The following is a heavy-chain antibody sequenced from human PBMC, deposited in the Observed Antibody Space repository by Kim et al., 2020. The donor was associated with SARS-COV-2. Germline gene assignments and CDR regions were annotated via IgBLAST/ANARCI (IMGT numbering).Heavy chain of an antibody. Sequence: SETLSLTCTVSGGSISSGSYYWSWIRQPAGKGLEWIGRIYTSGSTNYNPSLKSRVTIPVDTSKNQFSLKLSSVTAADTAVYYCARVRGYYYDRGGWFDPWGQGTLVTVSS. V-gene: IGHV4-61*02. CDR1: GGSISSGSYY. D-gene: IGHD3-22*01. J-gene: IGHJ5*02. CDR3: ARVRGYYYDRGGWFDP. CDR2: IYTSGST.